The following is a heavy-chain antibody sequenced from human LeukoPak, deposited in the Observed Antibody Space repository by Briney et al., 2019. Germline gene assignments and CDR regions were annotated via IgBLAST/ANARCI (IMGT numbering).Heavy chain of an antibody. V-gene: IGHV3-21*01. J-gene: IGHJ4*02. CDR1: GFTVSNKY. CDR3: ARADWDTAMIDY. D-gene: IGHD5-18*01. Sequence: PGGSLRLSCAASGFTVSNKYMTWVRQAPGKGLEWVSSISSSSSYIYYADSVKGRFTISRDNAKNSLYLQMNSLRAEDTAVYYRARADWDTAMIDYWGQGTLVTVSS. CDR2: ISSSSSYI.